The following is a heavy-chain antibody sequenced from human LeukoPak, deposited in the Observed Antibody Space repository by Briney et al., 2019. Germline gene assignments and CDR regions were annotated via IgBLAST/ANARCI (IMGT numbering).Heavy chain of an antibody. J-gene: IGHJ5*02. CDR3: AREQQLVGGWFDP. D-gene: IGHD6-13*01. V-gene: IGHV2-70*04. CDR2: IDWDDDK. Sequence: SGPTLVNPAQTLTLTCTFSGFPLSTSGMRVSWIRQPPGKALEWLARIDWDDDKFYSTSLKTRLTISKDTSKNQVVLTMTNMDPVDTATYYCAREQQLVGGWFDPWGQGTLVTVSS. CDR1: GFPLSTSGMR.